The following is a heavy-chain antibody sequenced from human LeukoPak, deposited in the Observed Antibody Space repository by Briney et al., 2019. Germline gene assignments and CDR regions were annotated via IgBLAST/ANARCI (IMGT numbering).Heavy chain of an antibody. CDR3: AKGAYGDYKSSTYYFDY. D-gene: IGHD4-17*01. CDR1: GYTFTSYY. J-gene: IGHJ4*02. CDR2: INPSGGST. Sequence: ASVKVSCKASGYTFTSYYMHWVRQAPGQGLEWMGIINPSGGSTSYAQKFQGRVTMTRDMSTSTVYMELSSLRAEDMALYYCAKGAYGDYKSSTYYFDYWGQGTLVTVSS. V-gene: IGHV1-46*01.